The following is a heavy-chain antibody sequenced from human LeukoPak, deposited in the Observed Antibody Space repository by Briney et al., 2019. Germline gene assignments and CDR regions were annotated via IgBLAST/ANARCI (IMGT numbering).Heavy chain of an antibody. CDR3: ARDGGFGGPGGDNWFDS. J-gene: IGHJ5*01. CDR2: IYSDGGP. V-gene: IGHV3-66*02. CDR1: GFTVSAKY. D-gene: IGHD3-16*01. Sequence: GGSLRLSCAASGFTVSAKYMSWVRHGPGEGLDWISSIYSDGGPNYSDSVKRRFTISRDNSKNTLYLQMNSLRPEDTAVYYCARDGGFGGPGGDNWFDSWGQGALVTVSS.